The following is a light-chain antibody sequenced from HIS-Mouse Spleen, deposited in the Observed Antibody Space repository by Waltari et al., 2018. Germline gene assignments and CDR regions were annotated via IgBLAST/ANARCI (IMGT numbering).Light chain of an antibody. Sequence: QSAPTQPRSVSVSPGQSVTISCTGTSSDVGGYHYVSWYQQHPAKAPTLMIYDVSKRPSGVPDRFSGSKSGNTASLTISGLQAEDEADYYCCSYAGSYTFPYVFGTGTKVTVL. CDR1: SSDVGGYHY. CDR3: CSYAGSYTFPYV. CDR2: DVS. V-gene: IGLV2-11*01. J-gene: IGLJ1*01.